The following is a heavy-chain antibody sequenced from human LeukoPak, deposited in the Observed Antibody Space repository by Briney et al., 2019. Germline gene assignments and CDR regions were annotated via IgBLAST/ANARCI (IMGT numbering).Heavy chain of an antibody. CDR2: INPNNGDT. V-gene: IGHV1-2*02. CDR3: ARDQYYYDSSGHFDY. CDR1: GNTFSYFF. Sequence: ASVRVSCKPSGNTFSYFFIHWVRQAPGQGLEWLGWINPNNGDTKYAQKFQGRITMTGDTSISTVYMELSRLRSDDTGIYYCARDQYYYDSSGHFDYWGQGSLVTVSS. D-gene: IGHD3-22*01. J-gene: IGHJ4*02.